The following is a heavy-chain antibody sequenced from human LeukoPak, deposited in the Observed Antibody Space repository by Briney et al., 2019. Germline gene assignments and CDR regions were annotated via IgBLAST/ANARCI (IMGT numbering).Heavy chain of an antibody. CDR3: TIPRSGRDY. CDR1: GFTFSDNS. V-gene: IGHV3-21*06. Sequence: GGSLRLSCAGSGFTFSDNSMNWVRQTPGKRLEWVSSINNSSSYIYYADSVKGRFTISRDNAKNSLYLQMNSLRVEDTALYYCTIPRSGRDYWGQGTLVTVSS. D-gene: IGHD3-10*01. CDR2: INNSSSYI. J-gene: IGHJ4*02.